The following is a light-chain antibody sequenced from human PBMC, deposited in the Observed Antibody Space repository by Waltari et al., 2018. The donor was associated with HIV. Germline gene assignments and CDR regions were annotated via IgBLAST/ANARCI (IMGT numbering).Light chain of an antibody. J-gene: IGLJ3*02. CDR1: SSDIGGYNY. CDR2: EVS. CDR3: SSYTSGTTWV. V-gene: IGLV2-14*01. Sequence: QSALTQPASVSGSPGQSITISCTGTSSDIGGYNYVSWHQHHPGRAPKLIIFEVSNRPSGVSNRVSGSKSGNTASLISSGLLAEDDADYYCSSYTSGTTWVFGGGTKLTVL.